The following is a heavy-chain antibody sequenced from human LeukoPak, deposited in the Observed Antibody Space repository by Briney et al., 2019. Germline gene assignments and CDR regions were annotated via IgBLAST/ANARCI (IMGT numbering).Heavy chain of an antibody. CDR3: TRGGGWLTDY. V-gene: IGHV4-59*01. D-gene: IGHD6-19*01. Sequence: SETLSLTCTVSGGSISGYYWSWIRQPPGKGLEWIGNIHYSGSTTYNPSLRSRVTISVDTSKDHFSLKLSSVTAADTAVYFCTRGGGWLTDYWGQGTLITASS. J-gene: IGHJ4*02. CDR2: IHYSGST. CDR1: GGSISGYY.